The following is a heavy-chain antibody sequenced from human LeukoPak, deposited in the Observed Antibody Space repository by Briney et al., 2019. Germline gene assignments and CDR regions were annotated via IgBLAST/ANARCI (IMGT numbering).Heavy chain of an antibody. CDR1: GGSISSGGYS. CDR2: IYHSGST. Sequence: SETLSLTCAVSGGSISSGGYSWSWIRQPPGKGLEWIGYIYHSGSTYYNPSLKSRVTISVDRSKNQFSLKLSSVTAADTAVYYCARIHSSPYYYYMDVWGKGTTVTVSS. CDR3: ARIHSSPYYYYMDV. V-gene: IGHV4-30-2*02. J-gene: IGHJ6*03. D-gene: IGHD2-15*01.